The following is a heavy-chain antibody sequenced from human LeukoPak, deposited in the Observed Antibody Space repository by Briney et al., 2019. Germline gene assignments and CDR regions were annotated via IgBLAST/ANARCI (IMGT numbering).Heavy chain of an antibody. V-gene: IGHV3-7*03. Sequence: GGSLRLSCAASGFTLSNHWMTWVRQVPGRGPEWVANVNRDGSETYYLDSVKGRFTISIDNAKSSLNLQMNSLRAEDTALYYCVRNNAMDVWGQGTAVIVSS. CDR1: GFTLSNHW. J-gene: IGHJ6*02. CDR3: VRNNAMDV. D-gene: IGHD2-8*01. CDR2: VNRDGSET.